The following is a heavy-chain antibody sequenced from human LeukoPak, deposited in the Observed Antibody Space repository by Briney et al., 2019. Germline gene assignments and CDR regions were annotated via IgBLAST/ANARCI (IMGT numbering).Heavy chain of an antibody. D-gene: IGHD4-11*01. CDR2: IMAYNGNT. CDR1: GYTFTSYG. Sequence: ASVKVSCKASGYTFTSYGISWVRQAPGQGLEWMECIMAYNGNTNYTQKLQGTVTMTTDTSTSTAYMELRSLRSNDTAMYYCGRWRESSNWPPGYLQYWGQGTLVIVSS. V-gene: IGHV1-18*01. J-gene: IGHJ1*01. CDR3: GRWRESSNWPPGYLQY.